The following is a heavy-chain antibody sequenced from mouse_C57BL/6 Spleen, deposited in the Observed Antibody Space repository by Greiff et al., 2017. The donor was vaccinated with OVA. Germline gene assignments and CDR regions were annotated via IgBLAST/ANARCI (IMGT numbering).Heavy chain of an antibody. CDR1: GYTFTSYW. V-gene: IGHV1-59*01. CDR3: ARGDYGSTDYYAMDY. CDR2: IDPSDSYT. Sequence: QVQLKQPGAELVRPGTSVKLSCKASGYTFTSYWMHWVKQRPGQGLEWIGVIDPSDSYTNYNQKFKGKATLTVDTSSSPAYMQLSSLTSEDSAVYYCARGDYGSTDYYAMDYWGQGTSVTVSS. J-gene: IGHJ4*01. D-gene: IGHD1-1*01.